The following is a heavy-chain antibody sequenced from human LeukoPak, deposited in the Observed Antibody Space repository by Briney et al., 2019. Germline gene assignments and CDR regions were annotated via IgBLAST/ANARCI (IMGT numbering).Heavy chain of an antibody. Sequence: PGGSLRLSCAASGSTFSSYAMSWVRQAPGKGLEWVSAISGSGGSTYYADSVKGRFTISRDNSKNTLYLQLNSLRAEDTALYYCAKNTMILLGPLDYWGQGTLVTVSS. J-gene: IGHJ4*02. D-gene: IGHD3-22*01. CDR3: AKNTMILLGPLDY. V-gene: IGHV3-23*01. CDR1: GSTFSSYA. CDR2: ISGSGGST.